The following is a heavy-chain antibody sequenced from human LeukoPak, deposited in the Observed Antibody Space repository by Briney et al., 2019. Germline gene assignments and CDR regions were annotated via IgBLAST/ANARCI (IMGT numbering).Heavy chain of an antibody. V-gene: IGHV1-8*01. CDR1: GYTFTSYD. Sequence: ASVTVSCKASGYTFTSYDINGVRQAAGQGLEWMGWMNPNSGNTGYAQKFQGRVTITRNTSISTAYMELSSLRSEDTAVYHCARYGSGSYYYYYGMDVWGQGTTVTVSS. J-gene: IGHJ6*02. CDR2: MNPNSGNT. CDR3: ARYGSGSYYYYYGMDV. D-gene: IGHD3-10*01.